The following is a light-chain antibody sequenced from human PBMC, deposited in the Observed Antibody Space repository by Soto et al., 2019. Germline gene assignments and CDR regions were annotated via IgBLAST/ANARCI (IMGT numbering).Light chain of an antibody. CDR2: DVD. V-gene: IGLV2-23*02. CDR3: CTYEGHVPK. CDR1: TSDVAYYDL. Sequence: QSALTQPASVSGSPGQSITISCAGTTSDVAYYDLVSWYQQHPGRAPKLLIYDVDKRPSGISVRFSGSKSGATASLTISGVLPEDEAVYFCCTYEGHVPKFGGGTKLTVL. J-gene: IGLJ2*01.